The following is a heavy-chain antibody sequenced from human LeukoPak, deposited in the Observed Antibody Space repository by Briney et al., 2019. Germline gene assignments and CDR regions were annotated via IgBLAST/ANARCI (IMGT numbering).Heavy chain of an antibody. CDR1: GFTFSSYG. CDR3: ARGNVGGWHGGNWFDP. V-gene: IGHV3-33*01. CDR2: IWYDGSNK. Sequence: GGSLRLSCAASGFTFSSYGMHWVRQAPGKGLEWVAVIWYDGSNKYYADSVKGRFTISRDNSKNTLYLQMNSLRAEDTAVYYCARGNVGGWHGGNWFDPWGQGTLVTVSS. D-gene: IGHD1-26*01. J-gene: IGHJ5*02.